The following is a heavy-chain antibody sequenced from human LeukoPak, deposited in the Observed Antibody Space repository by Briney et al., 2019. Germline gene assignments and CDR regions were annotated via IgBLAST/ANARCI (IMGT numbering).Heavy chain of an antibody. D-gene: IGHD3/OR15-3a*01. J-gene: IGHJ4*02. CDR3: ARDLFWTGFYYFDF. V-gene: IGHV1-2*02. CDR2: IALNTGDT. CDR1: GYTFTSYA. Sequence: ASVKVSCKASGYTFTSYAMNWVRQAPGQGLEWMGWIALNTGDTHPAQKFQHRVTMTRDTSISTAYLELTRLTSDDTAVYYCARDLFWTGFYYFDFWGQGTLVTVSS.